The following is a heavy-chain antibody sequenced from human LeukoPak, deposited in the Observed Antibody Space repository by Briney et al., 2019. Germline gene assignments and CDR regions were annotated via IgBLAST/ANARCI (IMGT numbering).Heavy chain of an antibody. CDR1: GGSISSHY. CDR3: AREGTYPYYYYCMDV. Sequence: SETLSLTCTVSGGSISSHYWSWIRQPPGKGLEWIGYIYYSGSTNYNPSLKSRVTISVDTSKNQFSLKLSSATAADTAVYYCAREGTYPYYYYCMDVWGKGTTVTVSS. D-gene: IGHD1/OR15-1a*01. V-gene: IGHV4-59*11. CDR2: IYYSGST. J-gene: IGHJ6*03.